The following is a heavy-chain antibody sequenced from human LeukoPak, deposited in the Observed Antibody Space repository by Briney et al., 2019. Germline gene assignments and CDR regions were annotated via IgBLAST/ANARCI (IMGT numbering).Heavy chain of an antibody. V-gene: IGHV3-74*01. CDR2: INSDGSST. Sequence: PGGSLRLSCAASGFTFSSYWMHWVRQAPGKGLVWVSRINSDGSSTSYADSVKGRFTISRDNAKNTLYLQMNSLGGEDTAGYYCARGSSSSSWTFDYWGEGTLVTVSS. J-gene: IGHJ4*02. CDR3: ARGSSSSSWTFDY. CDR1: GFTFSSYW. D-gene: IGHD6-13*01.